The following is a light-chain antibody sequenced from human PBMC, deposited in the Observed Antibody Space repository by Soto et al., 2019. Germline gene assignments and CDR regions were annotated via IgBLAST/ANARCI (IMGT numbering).Light chain of an antibody. CDR3: QQSYNTPLT. CDR2: AAS. V-gene: IGKV1-39*01. Sequence: DIQMTQSPSSLSASVGDRVTITCRASQSISDYLNWYQQKPGKAPKLLIYAASRLQSGVPSRFSGSESGTDFTLTISSLQPEDFATYYCQQSYNTPLTFGGGTKV. CDR1: QSISDY. J-gene: IGKJ4*01.